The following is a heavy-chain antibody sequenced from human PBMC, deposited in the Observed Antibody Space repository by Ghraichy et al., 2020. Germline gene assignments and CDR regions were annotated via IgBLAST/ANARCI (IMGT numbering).Heavy chain of an antibody. CDR1: GLACSRHN. V-gene: IGHV3-7*01. CDR2: IKYDGSAE. J-gene: IGHJ4*02. D-gene: IGHD2-21*02. Sequence: GGSLRLSCADTGLACSRHNFSHDCLAPVKGLEWLDYIKYDGSAEYYVDSVKGRFGISRDNAKNSLFLQMNSLRAEDTAVYYCARGWGRFDYWGQGTLVTVSS. CDR3: ARGWGRFDY.